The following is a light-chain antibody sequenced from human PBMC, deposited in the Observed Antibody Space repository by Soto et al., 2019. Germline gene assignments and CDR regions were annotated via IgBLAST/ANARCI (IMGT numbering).Light chain of an antibody. CDR3: QQYSSYST. J-gene: IGKJ1*01. V-gene: IGKV1-5*03. CDR1: QSISSW. CDR2: KAS. Sequence: DIQMTQSPSTLSASVGDRVTITCRASQSISSWLAWYQQKPGKAPKLLIYKASSLESGVPSRFNDSGSGTEVTLTISSLQPDDFATYYCQQYSSYSTFGQGTKVEIK.